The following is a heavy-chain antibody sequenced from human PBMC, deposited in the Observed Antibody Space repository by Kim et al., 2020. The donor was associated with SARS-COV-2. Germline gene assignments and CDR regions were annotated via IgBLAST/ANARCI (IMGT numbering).Heavy chain of an antibody. Sequence: GGSLRLSCSASGFTFSSYAMHWVRQAPGKGLEYVSAISSNGGSTYYADSVKGRFTISRDNSKNTLYLQMSSLRAEDTAVYYCVKDSYFSVAAAGSTNWGQGTLVTVSS. CDR1: GFTFSSYA. CDR2: ISSNGGST. V-gene: IGHV3-64D*06. CDR3: VKDSYFSVAAAGSTN. D-gene: IGHD6-13*01. J-gene: IGHJ4*02.